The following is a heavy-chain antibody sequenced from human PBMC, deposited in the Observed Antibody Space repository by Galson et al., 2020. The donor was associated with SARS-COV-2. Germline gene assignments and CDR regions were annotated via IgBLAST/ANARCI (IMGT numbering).Heavy chain of an antibody. V-gene: IGHV4-34*01. Sequence: SQTPSLPCAVYGGSLSGHYWAWIRQPPGKGLEWIGEISHSGSPNYIPSLKSRVTISVDTFKNQFSLKLSSVTAADTAVYYCARVAPPLPIDYWGQGTLVTVSS. CDR2: ISHSGSP. CDR1: GGSLSGHY. J-gene: IGHJ4*02. CDR3: ARVAPPLPIDY.